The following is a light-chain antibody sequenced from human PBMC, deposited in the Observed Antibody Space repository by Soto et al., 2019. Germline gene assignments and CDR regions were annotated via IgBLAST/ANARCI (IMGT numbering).Light chain of an antibody. CDR2: EGS. CDR1: SSDVGSYNL. J-gene: IGLJ3*02. Sequence: QSALTQPASVSGSPGQSITISCTGTSSDVGSYNLVSWYQQYPGKAPKVVIYEGSKRPSGVSNRFSGSKSGNTASLTISGLQAEDEADYYCCLYVGSGSWVFGGGTKLTVL. CDR3: CLYVGSGSWV. V-gene: IGLV2-23*01.